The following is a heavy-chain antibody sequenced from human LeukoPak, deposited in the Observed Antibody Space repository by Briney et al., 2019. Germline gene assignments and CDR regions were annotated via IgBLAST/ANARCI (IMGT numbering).Heavy chain of an antibody. CDR1: GYTFTSYA. D-gene: IGHD6-13*01. CDR3: ARGSSWYFWFDP. V-gene: IGHV1-3*01. J-gene: IGHJ5*02. CDR2: INAGNGNT. Sequence: GASVKVSCKASGYTFTSYAMHWVRQAPGQRLEWMGWINAGNGNTKYSQKFQGRVTITRDTSASTAYMELSSPRSEDTAVYYCARGSSWYFWFDPWGQGTLVTVSS.